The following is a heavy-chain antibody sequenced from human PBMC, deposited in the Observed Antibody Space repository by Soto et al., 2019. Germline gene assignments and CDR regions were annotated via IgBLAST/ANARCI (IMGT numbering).Heavy chain of an antibody. D-gene: IGHD2-2*01. V-gene: IGHV4-4*07. CDR3: ARDIGSYAYAEGY. J-gene: IGHJ4*02. CDR2: VYSSGTT. Sequence: QVQLQESGPGLVKPSETQSLTCSVSGGSINSYWWSWIRQPAGKGLEWIGRVYSSGTTDYNPSLNSRATMSVETSKNQFSLKLTSVTAADTAVYYCARDIGSYAYAEGYWGQGIQVTVSS. CDR1: GGSINSYW.